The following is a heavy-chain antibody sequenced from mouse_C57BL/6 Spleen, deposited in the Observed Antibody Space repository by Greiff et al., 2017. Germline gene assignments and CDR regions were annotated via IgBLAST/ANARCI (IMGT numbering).Heavy chain of an antibody. CDR3: ARGDSSGYYYYAMDY. Sequence: EVKLQESGAELVKPGAPVKLSCTASGFNIKDYYMHWVKQRTEQGLEWIGRIDPEDGETKYAPKFQGKATITADTSSNTAYLQLSSLTSEDTAVYYCARGDSSGYYYYAMDYWGQGTSVTVSS. J-gene: IGHJ4*01. CDR1: GFNIKDYY. CDR2: IDPEDGET. D-gene: IGHD3-2*02. V-gene: IGHV14-2*01.